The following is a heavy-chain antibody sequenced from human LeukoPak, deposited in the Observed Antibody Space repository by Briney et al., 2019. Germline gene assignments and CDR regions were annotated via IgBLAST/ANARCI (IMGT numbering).Heavy chain of an antibody. V-gene: IGHV3-13*01. Sequence: SGGSLRLSCATSGFPFSAYDMHWVRQAPGKGLEWVSAFGSAGDTYYPGAVKGRFTISRDYAKNSLFLQMNNLIAGDTAVYFCVRGALPGDNWCFDLWGRGTLVTVSS. CDR3: VRGALPGDNWCFDL. CDR1: GFPFSAYD. CDR2: FGSAGDT. J-gene: IGHJ2*01.